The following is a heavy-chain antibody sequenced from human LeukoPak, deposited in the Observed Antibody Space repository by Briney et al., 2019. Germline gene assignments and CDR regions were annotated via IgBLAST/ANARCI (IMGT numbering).Heavy chain of an antibody. CDR2: IYYSGST. CDR3: ARDFSYYDYYMDV. V-gene: IGHV4-39*07. CDR1: GGSISSSSYY. Sequence: KPSETLSLTCTVSGGSISSSSYYWGWIRQPPGKGLEWIGSIYYSGSTYYNPSLKSRVTISVDTSKNQFSLKLSSVTAADTAVYYCARDFSYYDYYMDVWGKGTTVTVSS. D-gene: IGHD6-6*01. J-gene: IGHJ6*03.